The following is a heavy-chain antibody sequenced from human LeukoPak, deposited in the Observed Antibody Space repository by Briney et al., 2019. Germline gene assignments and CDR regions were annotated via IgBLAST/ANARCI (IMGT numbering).Heavy chain of an antibody. D-gene: IGHD3-3*01. Sequence: SETLSLTCTVSGGSISSYYWSWIRQPAGKGLEWIGRIYTSGSTNYNPSLKSRVTISVDTSKNHFSLKLSSVTAADTAVYYCARDFTGGYDFWSGYYTSYYFDYWGQGTLVTVSP. CDR1: GGSISSYY. V-gene: IGHV4-4*07. CDR3: ARDFTGGYDFWSGYYTSYYFDY. CDR2: IYTSGST. J-gene: IGHJ4*02.